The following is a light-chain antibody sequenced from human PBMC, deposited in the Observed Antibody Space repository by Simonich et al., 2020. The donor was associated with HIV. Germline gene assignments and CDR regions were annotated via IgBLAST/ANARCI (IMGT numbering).Light chain of an antibody. CDR2: AAS. V-gene: IGKV1-39*01. CDR3: QQSYSTPCT. CDR1: QSISSY. Sequence: DIQITQSPSTLSASVGDRVTITCRASQSISSYLNWYQQKPGKAPKFLIYAASSLQSGVPSRFSGSGSGTDFTLTISSLQPEDFATYYCQQSYSTPCTFGQGTKLEIK. J-gene: IGKJ2*02.